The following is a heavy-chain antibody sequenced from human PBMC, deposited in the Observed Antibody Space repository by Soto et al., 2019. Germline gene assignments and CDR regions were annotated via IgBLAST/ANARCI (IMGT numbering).Heavy chain of an antibody. V-gene: IGHV4-59*01. Sequence: SETLSLTCTVSGGSISSYYWSWIRQPPGKGLEWIGYIYYSGSTNYNPSLKSRVTISVDTSKNQFSLKLSSVTAADTAVYYCAKWGAYNWTDHGYWGQGTLVTVSS. D-gene: IGHD1-20*01. J-gene: IGHJ4*02. CDR3: AKWGAYNWTDHGY. CDR2: IYYSGST. CDR1: GGSISSYY.